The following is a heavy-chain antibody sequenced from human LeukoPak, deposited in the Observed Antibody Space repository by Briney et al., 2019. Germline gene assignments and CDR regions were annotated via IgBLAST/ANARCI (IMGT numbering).Heavy chain of an antibody. J-gene: IGHJ4*02. CDR3: ANSQYSSGWYEN. Sequence: GGSLRLSCAASGFTFSSCAMSWVRQAPGKGLGWVSAISGRGGGTYYADSVKGRFIISRDNSKNTLYLQMNSLRAEDTAIYYCANSQYSSGWYENWGQGTLVTVSS. CDR1: GFTFSSCA. CDR2: ISGRGGGT. V-gene: IGHV3-23*01. D-gene: IGHD6-19*01.